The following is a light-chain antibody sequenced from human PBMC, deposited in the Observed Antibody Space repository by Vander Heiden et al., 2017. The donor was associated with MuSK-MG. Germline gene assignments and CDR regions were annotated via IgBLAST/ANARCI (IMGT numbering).Light chain of an antibody. CDR3: PAPASSSEQCG. Sequence: SYVLTHPPSVSVAPGQTARITCGGNNIGSTSVHWYQQKPGQAPVLGGYDDSDRRSGIPERFAGSNAGTTAKRIISRVEAGDKTDDDGPAPASSSEQCGFGGGTKLTVL. CDR1: NIGSTS. CDR2: DDS. V-gene: IGLV3-21*02. J-gene: IGLJ2*01.